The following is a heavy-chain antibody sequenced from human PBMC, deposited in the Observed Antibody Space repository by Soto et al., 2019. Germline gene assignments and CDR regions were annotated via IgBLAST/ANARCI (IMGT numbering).Heavy chain of an antibody. CDR3: ARNILGGTTDY. CDR2: IVVGSGHT. J-gene: IGHJ4*02. CDR1: GFTFTNSA. Sequence: SVKVSCKASGFTFTNSAMQWVRQARGQRLEWMGWIVVGSGHTNYAQKFQERLTITRDTSASTAYMELSSLRSEDTAVYYCARNILGGTTDYWGPGTLVTVSS. V-gene: IGHV1-58*02. D-gene: IGHD1-7*01.